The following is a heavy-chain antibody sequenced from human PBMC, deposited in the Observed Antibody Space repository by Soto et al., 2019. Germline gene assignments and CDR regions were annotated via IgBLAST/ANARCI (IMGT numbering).Heavy chain of an antibody. D-gene: IGHD1-1*01. J-gene: IGHJ4*02. V-gene: IGHV1-18*01. CDR2: ISAHNGNT. CDR3: ARGRYGDY. Sequence: QVHLVQSGAEVKKPGASVKVSCKGSGYAFTTYGITWVRQAPGQGLEWMGWISAHNGNTNYGQKFQGRVTVTRDTSTSTAYMELRSLRSDDTAVYYCARGRYGDYGGQGALVTVSS. CDR1: GYAFTTYG.